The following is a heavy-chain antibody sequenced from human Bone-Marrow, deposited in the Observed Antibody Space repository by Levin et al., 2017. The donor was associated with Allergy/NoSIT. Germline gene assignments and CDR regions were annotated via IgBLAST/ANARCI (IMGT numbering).Heavy chain of an antibody. D-gene: IGHD4-17*01. CDR3: VKPAPTVTADLRRDYFDY. V-gene: IGHV3-30*18. Sequence: GESLKISCAASGFTFRSYGMYWVRQAPGKGLGLVAVISTDGTNTYYADAVKGRFTISRDNSKNTLYLHMNSLRVEDTAVYYCVKPAPTVTADLRRDYFDYWGQGTLVTVSS. CDR1: GFTFRSYG. CDR2: ISTDGTNT. J-gene: IGHJ4*02.